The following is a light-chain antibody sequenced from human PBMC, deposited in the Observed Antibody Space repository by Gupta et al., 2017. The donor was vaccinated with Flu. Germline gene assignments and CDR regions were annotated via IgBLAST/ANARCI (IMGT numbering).Light chain of an antibody. CDR3: QQCNNWPPT. CDR2: GAV. Sequence: GERATLSCRTSQSVSINLAWYQQKPGQAPRLLTFGAVNGATGIPARFSGSGSGTNFTLTISSLQSEDFAVYYCQQCNNWPPTFGEGTRVEIK. V-gene: IGKV3-15*01. J-gene: IGKJ4*01. CDR1: QSVSIN.